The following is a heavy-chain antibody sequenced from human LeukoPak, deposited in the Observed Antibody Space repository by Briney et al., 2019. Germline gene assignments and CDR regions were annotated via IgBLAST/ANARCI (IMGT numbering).Heavy chain of an antibody. V-gene: IGHV3-48*03. CDR2: ISSSGSTI. CDR1: GFTFSSYE. Sequence: GGSLRLSCAASGFTFSSYEMNWVRQAPGKGLEWVSYISSSGSTIYYADSVKGRFTISRDNAKNSLYLQMNSLRAEDTAVYYCARRSAARDAFDIWGQGTMVTVSS. D-gene: IGHD6-6*01. CDR3: ARRSAARDAFDI. J-gene: IGHJ3*02.